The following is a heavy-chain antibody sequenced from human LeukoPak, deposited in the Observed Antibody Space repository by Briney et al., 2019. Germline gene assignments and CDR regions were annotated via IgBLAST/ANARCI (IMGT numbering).Heavy chain of an antibody. CDR2: INWNGGST. CDR1: VFTFDDYG. CDR3: AREDCSSTSCSDAFDI. V-gene: IGHV3-20*04. Sequence: PGGSLRLSCAASVFTFDDYGMSWVRQAPGKGLEWVSGINWNGGSTGYADSVKGRFTISRDNAKNSLYLQMNSLRAEDTALYYCAREDCSSTSCSDAFDIWGQGTMVTVSS. D-gene: IGHD2-2*01. J-gene: IGHJ3*02.